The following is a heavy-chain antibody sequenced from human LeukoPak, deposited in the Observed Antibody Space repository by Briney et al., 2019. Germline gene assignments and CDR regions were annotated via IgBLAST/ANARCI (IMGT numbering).Heavy chain of an antibody. J-gene: IGHJ4*02. Sequence: ASVKVSCKASGCTFTGYYMHWVRQAPGQGPEWMGWINPNSGGTSYAQKFQGRVTMTRDTSISTAYMELTRLRSDDTAVYYCARGPFQFIMIVAYYFDNWGQGTLLIVSS. CDR1: GCTFTGYY. V-gene: IGHV1-2*02. D-gene: IGHD3-22*01. CDR3: ARGPFQFIMIVAYYFDN. CDR2: INPNSGGT.